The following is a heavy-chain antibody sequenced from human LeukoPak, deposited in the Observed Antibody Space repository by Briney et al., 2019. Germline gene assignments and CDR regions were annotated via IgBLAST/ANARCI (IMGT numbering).Heavy chain of an antibody. D-gene: IGHD2-2*01. J-gene: IGHJ4*02. Sequence: ASVKVSCKGSGYTFTGYYMYWVRQAPGQGLEWMGWINPNSGGTNYAQKFQGRVTMTRDTSISTVYMELSRLRSDDPAVYYCARGVGLGYCSSTSCSELDYWGQGTLVTVSS. CDR3: ARGVGLGYCSSTSCSELDY. CDR2: INPNSGGT. V-gene: IGHV1-2*02. CDR1: GYTFTGYY.